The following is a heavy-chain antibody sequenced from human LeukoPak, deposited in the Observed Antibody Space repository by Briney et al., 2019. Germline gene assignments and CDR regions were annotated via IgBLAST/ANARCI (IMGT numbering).Heavy chain of an antibody. Sequence: HPGGSLRLSCAVSGFTVSGNYMSWVRQAPGKELEWVSLIYSGGTTYYADSVKGRFTISRDNSKNTLYLQMNSLRAEDTAVYYCARRAGGYSHPYDCWGQGILVTVSS. CDR1: GFTVSGNY. CDR2: IYSGGTT. J-gene: IGHJ4*02. V-gene: IGHV3-53*01. D-gene: IGHD4-23*01. CDR3: ARRAGGYSHPYDC.